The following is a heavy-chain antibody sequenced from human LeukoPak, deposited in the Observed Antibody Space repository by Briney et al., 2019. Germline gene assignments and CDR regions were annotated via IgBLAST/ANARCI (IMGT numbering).Heavy chain of an antibody. D-gene: IGHD2-15*01. CDR2: ISDTGNT. V-gene: IGHV3-23*01. CDR1: GFTSSSYA. CDR3: AKAPVTTCRGAFCYPFDY. J-gene: IGHJ4*02. Sequence: PGGSLRLSCAASGFTSSSYAMSWVRQAPGKGLEWVSAISDTGNTYHADSVKGRLTISRDSSKNTLFLQMNRLRPEDAAVYYCAKAPVTTCRGAFCYPFDYWGLGTLVTVSS.